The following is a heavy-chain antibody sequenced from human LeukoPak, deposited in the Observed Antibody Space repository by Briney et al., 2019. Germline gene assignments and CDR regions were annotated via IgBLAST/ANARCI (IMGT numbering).Heavy chain of an antibody. D-gene: IGHD1-26*01. CDR3: ASQTSGSYFLDAFDI. CDR1: GFTFHSYA. Sequence: PGGSLRLSCAASGFTFHSYAMSWVRQAPGKGLEWVSVIYSDGSTYYADSVKGRFTISRDNSKNTLYLQMNSLRAEDTAVYYCASQTSGSYFLDAFDIWGQGTMVTVSS. J-gene: IGHJ3*02. V-gene: IGHV3-53*01. CDR2: IYSDGST.